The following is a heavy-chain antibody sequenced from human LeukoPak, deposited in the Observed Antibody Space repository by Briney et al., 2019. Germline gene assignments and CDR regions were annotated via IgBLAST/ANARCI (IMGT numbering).Heavy chain of an antibody. J-gene: IGHJ5*01. Sequence: PSETLSLTCAVYGGSFSGYYWSWIRQPPGKGLEWIGEIYHSGSTNYNPSFKSRVTISVDTSTNQLSLKLSSVTAADTAVYFCARVAAGSRENWFDSWGQGTLVTVSS. CDR1: GGSFSGYY. CDR3: ARVAAGSRENWFDS. D-gene: IGHD1-1*01. V-gene: IGHV4-34*01. CDR2: IYHSGST.